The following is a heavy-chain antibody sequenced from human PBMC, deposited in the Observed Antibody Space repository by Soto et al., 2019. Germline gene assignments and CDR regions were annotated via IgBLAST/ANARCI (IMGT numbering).Heavy chain of an antibody. Sequence: GESLKISCQGSGYSFTSYWISWVRQMPGKGLEWMGRIDPSDSYTNYSPSFQGHVTISADKSISTAYLQWSSLKASDTAMYYCARSPPYYYDSSGYYHWGQGTPVTVSS. CDR1: GYSFTSYW. D-gene: IGHD3-22*01. CDR2: IDPSDSYT. V-gene: IGHV5-10-1*01. J-gene: IGHJ5*02. CDR3: ARSPPYYYDSSGYYH.